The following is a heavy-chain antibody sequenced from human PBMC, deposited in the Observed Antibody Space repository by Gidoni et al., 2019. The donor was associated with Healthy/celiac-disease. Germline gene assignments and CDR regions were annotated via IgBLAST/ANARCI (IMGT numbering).Heavy chain of an antibody. CDR3: ARGLYYDILTGYSHYNWFDP. Sequence: QVQLVPSGAEVKKPGASVKVSCKASGYTFTRYYMHWVRQAPGLGREWLGWINPNSGGTNYAQKFQGRVTMTRDTSISTAYMELSRLRSDDTAVYYCARGLYYDILTGYSHYNWFDPWGQGTLVTVSS. J-gene: IGHJ5*02. CDR2: INPNSGGT. V-gene: IGHV1-2*02. D-gene: IGHD3-9*01. CDR1: GYTFTRYY.